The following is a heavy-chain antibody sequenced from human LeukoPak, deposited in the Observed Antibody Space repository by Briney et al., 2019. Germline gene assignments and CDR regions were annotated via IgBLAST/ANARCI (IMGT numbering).Heavy chain of an antibody. J-gene: IGHJ4*02. CDR1: GGSISSSSHY. CDR3: ARGDYYDSSGYYRGYFDY. Sequence: SETLSLTCTVSGGSISSSSHYWGWLRQPPGKGLEWIGNIYYSGSTYYNPSLKSRVTISVDTSKNQFSLKLSSVTAADTAVYYCARGDYYDSSGYYRGYFDYWGQGTLVTVSS. CDR2: IYYSGST. V-gene: IGHV4-39*07. D-gene: IGHD3-22*01.